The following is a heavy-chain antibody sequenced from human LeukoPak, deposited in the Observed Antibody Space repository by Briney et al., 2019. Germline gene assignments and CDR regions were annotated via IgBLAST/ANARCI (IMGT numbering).Heavy chain of an antibody. D-gene: IGHD2-21*02. CDR3: ARVVIVVATEENDAFDI. Sequence: SETLSLTCGVSGFSIRSGHYWGWIRQPPGKGLEWIANIHQSGSTYHNPSLRSRVTISVDKYKNQFSLKLSSVTAADTAVYYCARVVIVVATEENDAFDIWGQGRMVIVSS. CDR1: GFSIRSGHY. CDR2: IHQSGST. V-gene: IGHV4-38-2*01. J-gene: IGHJ3*02.